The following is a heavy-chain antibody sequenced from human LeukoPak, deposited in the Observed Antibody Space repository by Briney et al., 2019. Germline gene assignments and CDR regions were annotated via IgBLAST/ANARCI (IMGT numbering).Heavy chain of an antibody. D-gene: IGHD5-12*01. J-gene: IGHJ5*02. Sequence: SETLSLTCTVSGGSISSSSYYWGWIRQPPGKGLEWIGSIYYSGSTYYNPSLKSRVTISVDTSKNQFSLKLSSVTAADTAVYYCARSRRVYNGFNWFDPWGQGTLVTVSS. CDR1: GGSISSSSYY. CDR3: ARSRRVYNGFNWFDP. V-gene: IGHV4-39*01. CDR2: IYYSGST.